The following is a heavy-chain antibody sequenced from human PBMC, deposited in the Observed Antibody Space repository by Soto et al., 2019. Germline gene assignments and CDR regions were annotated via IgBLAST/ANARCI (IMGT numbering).Heavy chain of an antibody. CDR1: GYTFTSFF. V-gene: IGHV1-46*01. CDR3: ARESIGVVVVATTRNWFDP. D-gene: IGHD2-15*01. Sequence: ASVKVSCKASGYTFTSFFMHWVRQAPGQGLEWMGIINPSGGSTNYAQRFQGRVTMTRDTSTSTVYMELSSLRSEDTAVYYCARESIGVVVVATTRNWFDPWGQGTLVTVSS. J-gene: IGHJ5*02. CDR2: INPSGGST.